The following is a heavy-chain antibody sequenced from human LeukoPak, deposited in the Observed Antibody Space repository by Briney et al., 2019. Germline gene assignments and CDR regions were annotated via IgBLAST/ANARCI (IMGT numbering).Heavy chain of an antibody. CDR3: AKGTYYSSSGSYYNLDQ. CDR1: GGSISSSGYY. Sequence: PSQTLSLTCTVSGGSISSSGYYWTWIRQPPGKGLAWLGYIFYSGSTYYNPSLKDRLTISLDTSKNQLSLKLSSVTAADTAVYYCAKGTYYSSSGSYYNLDQWGQGTLVTVSS. V-gene: IGHV4-31*03. J-gene: IGHJ4*02. CDR2: IFYSGST. D-gene: IGHD3-10*01.